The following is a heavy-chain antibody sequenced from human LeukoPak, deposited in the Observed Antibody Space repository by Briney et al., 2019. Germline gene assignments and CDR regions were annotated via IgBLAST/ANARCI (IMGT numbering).Heavy chain of an antibody. J-gene: IGHJ4*02. Sequence: TGGSLRLSCAVSGFTFGKYWMLWVRQAPGKGLESVSRINTDGTVTTYADSVKGRFTVSRDNADNTMFLQMNSVRDEDTAVYYCATKQWLAPPPDSWGQGTPLTVSS. CDR2: INTDGTVT. CDR3: ATKQWLAPPPDS. CDR1: GFTFGKYW. D-gene: IGHD6-19*01. V-gene: IGHV3-74*01.